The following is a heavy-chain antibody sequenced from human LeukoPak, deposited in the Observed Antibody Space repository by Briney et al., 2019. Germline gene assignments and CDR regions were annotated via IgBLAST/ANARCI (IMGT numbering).Heavy chain of an antibody. J-gene: IGHJ3*02. CDR3: ARANQQLDAFDI. CDR1: CGSFSGYY. CDR2: INHSGST. D-gene: IGHD6-13*01. Sequence: SETLSXTXAVXCGSFSGYYWSWIRQPPGKGLEWIGEINHSGSTNYNPSLKSRVTISVDPSKNQFSLKLSSVTAADTAVYYCARANQQLDAFDIWGQGTMVTVSS. V-gene: IGHV4-34*01.